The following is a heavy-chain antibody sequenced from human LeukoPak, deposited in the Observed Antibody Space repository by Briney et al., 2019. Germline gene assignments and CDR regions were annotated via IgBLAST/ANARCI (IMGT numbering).Heavy chain of an antibody. V-gene: IGHV3-23*01. CDR1: GFTFTNYA. J-gene: IGHJ4*02. CDR3: VRHDSFIPF. Sequence: GGSLRLSCAASGFTFTNYAMTWVRQAPGKVQEWVSSISDTYSATYYTDSVKGRFTISRDNSKNTVYLQLNNLRAEDTAVYFCVRHDSFIPFWGQGTLVTVSS. CDR2: ISDTYSAT. D-gene: IGHD5-18*01.